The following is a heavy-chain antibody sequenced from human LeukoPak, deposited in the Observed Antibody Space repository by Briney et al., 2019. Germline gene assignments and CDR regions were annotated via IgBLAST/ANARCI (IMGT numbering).Heavy chain of an antibody. CDR1: GYTFTGYY. CDR2: INPNSGGT. V-gene: IGHV1-2*02. J-gene: IGHJ4*02. D-gene: IGHD2-15*01. Sequence: ASVKVSCKASGYTFTGYYIHWVRQAPGQGLEWMGWINPNSGGTNYAQKFQGRVTMTRDTSISTAYMELSRLRSDDTAVYYCARAHGKLLSFDYWGQGTLVTVSS. CDR3: ARAHGKLLSFDY.